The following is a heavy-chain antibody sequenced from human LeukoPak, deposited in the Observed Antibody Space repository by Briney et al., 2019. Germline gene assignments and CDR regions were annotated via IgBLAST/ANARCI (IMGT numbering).Heavy chain of an antibody. CDR2: ISWDGGST. CDR1: GFTFDDYA. V-gene: IGHV3-43D*03. CDR3: AKEIAAAGPMDV. Sequence: GGSLRLSCAASGFTFDDYAMHWVRQAPGKGLEWVSLISWDGGSTYYADSVKGRFTISRDNSKNSLYLQMNSLRAEDTALYYCAKEIAAAGPMDVWGKGTTVTVSS. D-gene: IGHD6-13*01. J-gene: IGHJ6*03.